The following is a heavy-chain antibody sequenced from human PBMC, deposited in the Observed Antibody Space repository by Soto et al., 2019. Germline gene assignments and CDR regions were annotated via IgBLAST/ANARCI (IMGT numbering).Heavy chain of an antibody. J-gene: IGHJ4*02. Sequence: QVQLVQSGAEVKKPGSSVKVSCKASGGTFSSYTISWVRQAPGQGLEWMGRIIPILGIVNYAQKFQGRVTITADKSTSTAYMELSSLRSEDTAVYYCASDDSSSWYHFDYWGQGTLVTVSS. CDR3: ASDDSSSWYHFDY. CDR1: GGTFSSYT. CDR2: IIPILGIV. D-gene: IGHD6-13*01. V-gene: IGHV1-69*02.